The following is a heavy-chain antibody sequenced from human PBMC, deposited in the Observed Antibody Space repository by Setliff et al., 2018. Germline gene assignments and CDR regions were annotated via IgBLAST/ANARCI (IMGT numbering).Heavy chain of an antibody. Sequence: PSETLSLTCSVSGASISTTYYYWDWICQSPEKGLEWIGAIYQNGITYYNPSLKSRVTMSVDTSKNQFSLNLTSVTAADTAVYYCARASVVHAIAVGYWGQGTLVTVSS. V-gene: IGHV4-39*01. D-gene: IGHD2-15*01. CDR3: ARASVVHAIAVGY. CDR2: IYQNGIT. J-gene: IGHJ4*02. CDR1: GASISTTYYY.